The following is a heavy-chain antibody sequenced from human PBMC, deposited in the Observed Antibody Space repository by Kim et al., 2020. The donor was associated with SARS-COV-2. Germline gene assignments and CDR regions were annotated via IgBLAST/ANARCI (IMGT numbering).Heavy chain of an antibody. CDR2: IYTSGST. V-gene: IGHV4-4*07. Sequence: SETLSLTCTVSGGSISSYYWNWIRQPAGKGLEWIGRIYTSGSTNYNPSLKSRVTMPVATPKNQFSRKLSSVTATDTAAYYCARAVRSYGIDVWGQGTTVTVSS. CDR1: GGSISSYY. CDR3: ARAVRSYGIDV. J-gene: IGHJ6*02.